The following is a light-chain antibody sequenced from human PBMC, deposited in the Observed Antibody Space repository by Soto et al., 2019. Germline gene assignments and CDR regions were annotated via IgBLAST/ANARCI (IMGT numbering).Light chain of an antibody. J-gene: IGKJ2*01. CDR1: QGISTY. Sequence: AIRMTQSPSSFSASTGDRVTITCRASQGISTYLAWYQQQPGKAPKLLIYAASTLQSGVPSKFSGSGSGTDFTLTISGLQSEDFATYYCQQYYSYPYTFGQGTKLEIK. V-gene: IGKV1-8*01. CDR3: QQYYSYPYT. CDR2: AAS.